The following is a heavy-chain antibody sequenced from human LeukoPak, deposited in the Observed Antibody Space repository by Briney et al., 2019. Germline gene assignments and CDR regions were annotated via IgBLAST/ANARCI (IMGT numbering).Heavy chain of an antibody. V-gene: IGHV1-46*01. CDR3: ARGRRGIRTLGY. Sequence: ASVKVSCKASGYTFTSYYMHWVRQAPGQGLEWMGIINPSGGNTGYAQKFQGRVTMTRNTSISTAYMELSSLRSEDTAVYYCARGRRGIRTLGYWGQGTLVTVSS. CDR1: GYTFTSYY. D-gene: IGHD1-26*01. CDR2: INPSGGNT. J-gene: IGHJ4*02.